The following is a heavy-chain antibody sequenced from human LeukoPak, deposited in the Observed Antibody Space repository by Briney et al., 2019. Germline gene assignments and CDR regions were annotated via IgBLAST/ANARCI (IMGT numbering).Heavy chain of an antibody. CDR2: IYYSGST. CDR3: ARLVYGVGATFDY. CDR1: GGSISSSSYY. D-gene: IGHD1-26*01. Sequence: SETLSLTCTVSGGSISSSSYYWGWIRQPPGKGLEWIGSIYYSGSTYYNPSLKSRVTISVDTSKNQFSLKLSSVTAADTAVYYCARLVYGVGATFDYWGQGTLVTVSS. J-gene: IGHJ4*02. V-gene: IGHV4-39*07.